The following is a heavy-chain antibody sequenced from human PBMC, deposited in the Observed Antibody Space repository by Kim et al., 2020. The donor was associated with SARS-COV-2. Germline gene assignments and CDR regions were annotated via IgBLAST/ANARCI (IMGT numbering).Heavy chain of an antibody. V-gene: IGHV3-23*01. D-gene: IGHD3-10*01. CDR2: ISGSGGST. J-gene: IGHJ4*02. Sequence: GGSLRLSCAASGFTFSSYAMSWVRQAPGKGLEWVSAISGSGGSTYYADSVKGRFTISRDNSKNTLYLQMNSLRAEDTAVYYCAKDLRRYYGSGSYFWDYWGQGTLVTVSS. CDR1: GFTFSSYA. CDR3: AKDLRRYYGSGSYFWDY.